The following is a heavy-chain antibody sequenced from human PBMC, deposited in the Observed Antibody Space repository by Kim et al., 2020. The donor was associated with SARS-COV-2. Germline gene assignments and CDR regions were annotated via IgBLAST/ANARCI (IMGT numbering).Heavy chain of an antibody. Sequence: GGSLRLSCITSGFTFDDYCMSWVRQAPGKGLEWVSTINWDGRITGYADSVQGRFTISRDNVRNSLFLEMGRLRDDDTALYFCARAYRGGSYSGHYSDSSVMDVWGKGTTVTVSS. CDR1: GFTFDDYC. J-gene: IGHJ6*04. CDR3: ARAYRGGSYSGHYSDSSVMDV. CDR2: INWDGRIT. D-gene: IGHD3-9*01. V-gene: IGHV3-20*04.